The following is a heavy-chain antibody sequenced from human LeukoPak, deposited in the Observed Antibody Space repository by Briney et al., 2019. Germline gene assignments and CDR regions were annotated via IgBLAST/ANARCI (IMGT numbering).Heavy chain of an antibody. J-gene: IGHJ4*02. V-gene: IGHV1-2*06. D-gene: IGHD3-9*01. CDR2: INPNSGGT. CDR3: ARGSRYYDILTGHDY. CDR1: GYTFTDYY. Sequence: ASVKVSCKASGYTFTDYYMHWVRQAPGQGLEWVGRINPNSGGTNYAQKFQGRVTMTRDTSISTAYMELSRLRSDDTAVYYCARGSRYYDILTGHDYWGQGTLVTVSS.